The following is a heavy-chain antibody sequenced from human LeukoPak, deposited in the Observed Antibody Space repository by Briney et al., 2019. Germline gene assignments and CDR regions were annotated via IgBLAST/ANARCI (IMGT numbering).Heavy chain of an antibody. J-gene: IGHJ4*02. CDR2: IYYSGTT. CDR1: GGSISGYY. Sequence: SETLSLTCTVSGGSISGYYWSWIRQPPGRGLEWIGYIYYSGTTNYSPSLKSRVTISVDTSNNHFSLNLTSVTAADTAMYYCARSLYGSSPNPYYFDYWGQGTLVTVSS. CDR3: ARSLYGSSPNPYYFDY. V-gene: IGHV4-59*01. D-gene: IGHD6-6*01.